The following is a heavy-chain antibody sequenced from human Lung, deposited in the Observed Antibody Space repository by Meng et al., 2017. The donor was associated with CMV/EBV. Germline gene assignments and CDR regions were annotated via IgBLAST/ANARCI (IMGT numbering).Heavy chain of an antibody. D-gene: IGHD1-26*01. CDR3: VRAVGAGRIYAMEV. CDR2: ITPLFGTA. CDR1: GGTFSNYA. V-gene: IGHV1-69*05. J-gene: IGHJ6*02. Sequence: SVKVSCKASGGTFSNYALGWVRQAPGQGLEWMRGITPLFGTAKYAQKFQGRVSINTDESTTTAYMELSSLRSDDTAVYYCVRAVGAGRIYAMEVWGQGTXVTVSS.